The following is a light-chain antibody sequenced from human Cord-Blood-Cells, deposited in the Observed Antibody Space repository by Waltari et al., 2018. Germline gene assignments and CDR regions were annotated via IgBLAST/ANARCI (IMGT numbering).Light chain of an antibody. J-gene: IGLJ3*02. V-gene: IGLV3-21*04. Sequence: SYVLTQPPSVSVAPGQTARITCGGNKIGSKSVHWYQQKPGQATVLVIYYDSDRPSGIPERFSGSNSGNTATLTISRVEAGDEADYYCQVWDSSSDHWVFGGGTKLTVL. CDR2: YDS. CDR1: KIGSKS. CDR3: QVWDSSSDHWV.